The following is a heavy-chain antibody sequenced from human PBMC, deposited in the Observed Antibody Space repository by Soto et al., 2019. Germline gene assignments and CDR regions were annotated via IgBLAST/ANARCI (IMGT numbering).Heavy chain of an antibody. CDR2: IYYSGST. V-gene: IGHV4-39*01. J-gene: IGHJ6*02. Sequence: QLQLQESGPGLVKPSETLSLTCTVSGGSISSSSYYWGWIRQPPGKGLEWIGSIYYSGSTYYNPSLKSRVTISVDTSKNQFSLKLSSVTAADTAVYYCARLHYYYGMDVWGQGTTVTVSS. CDR3: ARLHYYYGMDV. CDR1: GGSISSSSYY.